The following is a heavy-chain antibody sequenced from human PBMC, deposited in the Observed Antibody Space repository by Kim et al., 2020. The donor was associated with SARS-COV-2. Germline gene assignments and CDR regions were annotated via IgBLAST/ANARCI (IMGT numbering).Heavy chain of an antibody. CDR2: IYYSGST. CDR1: GGSISSYY. D-gene: IGHD2-2*01. V-gene: IGHV4-59*01. CDR3: ARDGIVVVPATPHWFDP. J-gene: IGHJ5*02. Sequence: SETLSLTCTVSGGSISSYYWSWIRQPPGKGLEWIGYIYYSGSTNYNPSLKSRVTISVDTSKNQFSLKLSSVTAADTAVYYCARDGIVVVPATPHWFDPWGQGTLGTLSS.